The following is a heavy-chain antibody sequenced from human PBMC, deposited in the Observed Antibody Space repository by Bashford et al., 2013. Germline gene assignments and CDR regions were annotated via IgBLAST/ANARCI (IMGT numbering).Heavy chain of an antibody. CDR3: TRDNLLTGSLGGN. J-gene: IGHJ4*02. CDR1: GGSISSASYY. CDR2: IYKGVSI. D-gene: IGHD3-9*01. V-gene: IGHV4-31*03. Sequence: SETLSLTCTVSGGSISSASYYLSWIRHFPGKGLEWIGYIYKGVSIFYNPSLRSRVIISIDTSKNQFSLMLTSVTDADTAVYYCTRDNLLTGSLGGNWGQGTLVTVSS.